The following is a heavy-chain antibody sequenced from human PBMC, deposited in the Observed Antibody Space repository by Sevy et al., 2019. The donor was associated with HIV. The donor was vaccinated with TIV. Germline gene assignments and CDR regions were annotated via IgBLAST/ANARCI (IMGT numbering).Heavy chain of an antibody. CDR3: ASRGYCGGGSCYSGPNDY. CDR1: RFTFSSYS. V-gene: IGHV3-48*02. D-gene: IGHD2-15*01. CDR2: ISSSSGTR. Sequence: GGSLRLSCAASRFTFSSYSKHWVRQAPGKGLEWVSYISSSSGTRYYADSVKGRFTISRDNAKNSLFLQMNSLRDEDTAVYYCASRGYCGGGSCYSGPNDYWGQGTLVTVSS. J-gene: IGHJ4*02.